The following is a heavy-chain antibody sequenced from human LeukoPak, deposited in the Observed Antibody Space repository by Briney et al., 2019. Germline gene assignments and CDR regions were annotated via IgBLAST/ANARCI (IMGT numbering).Heavy chain of an antibody. CDR1: GYTFTGYY. V-gene: IGHV1-2*06. J-gene: IGHJ4*02. Sequence: ASVKVSCKASGYTFTGYYMHWVRQAPGQGLEWMGRINPNSGGTNYAQKFQGRVTMTRDTSISTAYMELSRLRSDDTAVYYCARSTSGYEPFDYWGQGTLVTVSS. CDR3: ARSTSGYEPFDY. D-gene: IGHD5-12*01. CDR2: INPNSGGT.